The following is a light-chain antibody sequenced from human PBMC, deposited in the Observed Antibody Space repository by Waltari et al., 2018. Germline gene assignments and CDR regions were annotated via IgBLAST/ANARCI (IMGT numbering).Light chain of an antibody. J-gene: IGLJ2*01. CDR1: SSDLGGYNL. CDR2: EVT. Sequence: QSALPQPASVSRSPGQSITISCTGTSSDLGGYNLVSWYQQHPGTAPKFIIYEVTKRPSWVSKRFSGSKSGNTASLTISGLQAEDEADYYCCSLAGSATAVVFGGGTKLTVL. CDR3: CSLAGSATAVV. V-gene: IGLV2-23*02.